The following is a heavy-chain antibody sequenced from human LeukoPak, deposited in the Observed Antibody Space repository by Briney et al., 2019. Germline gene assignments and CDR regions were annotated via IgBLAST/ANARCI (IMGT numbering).Heavy chain of an antibody. CDR2: IYYSGTT. Sequence: SETLSLTCTVSGDSISRTNFYWGWNRPPPGQGLEWIGSIYYSGTTNYNPSLKGRVTISVDTSKMQFSLKLRSVTAADTAVYYCARLPRYDFWSWGQGTLVTVSS. CDR3: ARLPRYDFWS. CDR1: GDSISRTNFY. V-gene: IGHV4-39*01. D-gene: IGHD3-3*01. J-gene: IGHJ4*02.